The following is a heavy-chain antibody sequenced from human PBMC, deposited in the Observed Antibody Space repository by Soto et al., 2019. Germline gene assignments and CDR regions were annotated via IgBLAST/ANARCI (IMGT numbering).Heavy chain of an antibody. V-gene: IGHV4-39*01. D-gene: IGHD2-15*01. Sequence: SETLSLTCTVSGGSVSSSSYYWGWVRQPPGKGLEWIGSIYYSGSTYYNPSLKSRVTISVDTSKNQFSLKLSSVTAADTAVYYCARAGYLFVGWSWFDPWGQGTLVTVSS. CDR3: ARAGYLFVGWSWFDP. CDR2: IYYSGST. J-gene: IGHJ5*02. CDR1: GGSVSSSSYY.